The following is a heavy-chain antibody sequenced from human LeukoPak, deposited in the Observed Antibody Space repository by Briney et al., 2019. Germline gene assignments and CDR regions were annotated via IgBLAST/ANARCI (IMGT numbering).Heavy chain of an antibody. Sequence: GASVKVSCKASGYTFTGYYMHWVRQAPGQGLEWMGWINPNSGGTNYAQKFQGRVTMTRDTSISTAYMELSRLRSDDTAVYYCAREGPGTYDFWSGSLYPSGSYHYWGQGTLVTVSS. CDR3: AREGPGTYDFWSGSLYPSGSYHY. CDR2: INPNSGGT. V-gene: IGHV1-2*02. J-gene: IGHJ4*02. CDR1: GYTFTGYY. D-gene: IGHD3-3*01.